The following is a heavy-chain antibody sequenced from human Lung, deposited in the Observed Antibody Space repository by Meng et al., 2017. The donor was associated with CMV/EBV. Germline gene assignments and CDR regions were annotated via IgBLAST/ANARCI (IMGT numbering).Heavy chain of an antibody. CDR2: INPSGGST. V-gene: IGHV1-46*01. Sequence: QVQLVQSGAEVKKPGASVKVSCKASGYTFTNYYMHWVRQAPGQGLEWMGIINPSGGSTSYAQKFQGRVTMTRDTSTSTVYMELSSLRSEDTAVYYCESGTPGRSYCDYWGQGTLVTVSS. CDR1: GYTFTNYY. CDR3: ESGTPGRSYCDY. D-gene: IGHD2-15*01. J-gene: IGHJ4*02.